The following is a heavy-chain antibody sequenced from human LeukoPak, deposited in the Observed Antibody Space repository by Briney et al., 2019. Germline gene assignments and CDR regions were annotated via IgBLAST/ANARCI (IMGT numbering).Heavy chain of an antibody. V-gene: IGHV3-11*01. CDR1: GFTFSDYY. J-gene: IGHJ6*02. Sequence: GGSLRLSCTASGFTFSDYYMSWIRQAPGKGLEWVSCITNKGSIIYYADSVKGRFTISRDNAKNSLYLQMNSLRAEDTAVYYCARPRPSTYYYGMDVWGQGTTVTVSS. CDR2: ITNKGSII. D-gene: IGHD1-1*01. CDR3: ARPRPSTYYYGMDV.